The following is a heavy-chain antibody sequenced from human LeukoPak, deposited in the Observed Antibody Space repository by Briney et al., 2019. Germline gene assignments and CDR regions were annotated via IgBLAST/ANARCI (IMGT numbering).Heavy chain of an antibody. CDR2: IYHSGTT. V-gene: IGHV4-31*03. CDR1: GGSISSAGYY. CDR3: ATGRRLIQGGFDC. J-gene: IGHJ4*02. Sequence: SETLSLTCTVSGGSISSAGYYWTWIRQHPGKGLEWIGFIYHSGTTYYTPSLKSRVNISVDTSKNQFSLKLSSVTAADTAVYFCATGRRLIQGGFDCWGQGTLVTVSS. D-gene: IGHD5-18*01.